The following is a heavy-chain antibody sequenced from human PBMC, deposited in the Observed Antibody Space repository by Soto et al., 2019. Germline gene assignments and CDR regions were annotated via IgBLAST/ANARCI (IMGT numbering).Heavy chain of an antibody. CDR3: ARSSGFYPVSFYY. V-gene: IGHV4-59*01. J-gene: IGHJ4*02. CDR1: GGSISRYY. CDR2: IYHTGAT. D-gene: IGHD3-3*01. Sequence: QVQLQESGPGLVKPSETLSLTCTVFGGSISRYYWSWIRQSPGKGLEWIAYIYHTGATNYIPSLKSRVAISVDRSQNQVSLKLTSVRPADTAVYYCARSSGFYPVSFYYWGQGTLVTVAS.